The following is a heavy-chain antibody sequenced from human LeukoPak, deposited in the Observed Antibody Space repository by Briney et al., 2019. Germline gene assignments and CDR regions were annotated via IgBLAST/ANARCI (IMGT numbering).Heavy chain of an antibody. D-gene: IGHD6-19*01. Sequence: GGSLRLSCAASGLTFSSYAMSWVRQAPGKGLEWVSPISGSGSSTYYADSVKGRFTISRDNSKNTLYLQMNSLRAEDTAVYYCAKGVAVASPYYFDYWGQGTLVTVSS. CDR2: ISGSGSST. CDR3: AKGVAVASPYYFDY. V-gene: IGHV3-23*01. J-gene: IGHJ4*02. CDR1: GLTFSSYA.